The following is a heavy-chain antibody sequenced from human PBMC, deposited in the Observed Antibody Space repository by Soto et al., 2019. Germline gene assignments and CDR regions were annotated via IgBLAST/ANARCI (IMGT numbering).Heavy chain of an antibody. Sequence: ASVKVSCKASGGTFSSCAISWVRQAPGQGLEWMGGIIPIFGTANYAQKFQGRVTITADESTSTAYMELSSLRSEDTAVYYCARDCSGGSCYRYYGMDVWGQGTTVTVSS. D-gene: IGHD2-15*01. CDR2: IIPIFGTA. J-gene: IGHJ6*02. CDR1: GGTFSSCA. CDR3: ARDCSGGSCYRYYGMDV. V-gene: IGHV1-69*13.